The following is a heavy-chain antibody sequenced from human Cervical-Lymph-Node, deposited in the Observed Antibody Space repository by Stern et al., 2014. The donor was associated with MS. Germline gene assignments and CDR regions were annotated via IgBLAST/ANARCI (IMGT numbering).Heavy chain of an antibody. V-gene: IGHV1-46*01. Sequence: VQLVQSGAEIRKPGASVKISCEASGYTFTTYYIHWVRQAPGQGLEWVALVNPSGGKSIYAQRFQGRVTVTGDASTSTVSLELTGLTSEDTAVYYCARVLSLATSDSWGQGTLVIVSS. D-gene: IGHD1-1*01. CDR2: VNPSGGKS. CDR1: GYTFTTYY. J-gene: IGHJ4*02. CDR3: ARVLSLATSDS.